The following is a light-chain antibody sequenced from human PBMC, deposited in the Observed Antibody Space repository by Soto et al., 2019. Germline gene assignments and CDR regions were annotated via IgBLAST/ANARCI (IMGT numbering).Light chain of an antibody. CDR3: VQRTTWPWT. CDR1: QSVSVH. Sequence: EIVLTQSPGALSLSPGERATLSCRASQSVSVHLAWYQQKPGQAPRLLIYDASNRATGIPARFSGSGSGTDLTLTISSLEPEDLAVYHCVQRTTWPWTCGQGSKVEIK. CDR2: DAS. J-gene: IGKJ1*01. V-gene: IGKV3-11*01.